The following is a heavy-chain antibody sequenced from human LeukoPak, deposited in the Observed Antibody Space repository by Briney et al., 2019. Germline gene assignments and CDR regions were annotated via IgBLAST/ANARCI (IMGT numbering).Heavy chain of an antibody. J-gene: IGHJ6*03. V-gene: IGHV4-59*01. CDR1: DASITMYY. CDR3: ARGRVSSSTWYNTSDYYFYMDV. D-gene: IGHD1-1*01. Sequence: SETLSLTCTVSDASITMYYWTWIRQPPGKGLEWIGYVDHTGSTNFNPSLNGRVSISRDTTNNLFSLRLRSVTAADTAVYFCARGRVSSSTWYNTSDYYFYMDVWGKGTTVTVSS. CDR2: VDHTGST.